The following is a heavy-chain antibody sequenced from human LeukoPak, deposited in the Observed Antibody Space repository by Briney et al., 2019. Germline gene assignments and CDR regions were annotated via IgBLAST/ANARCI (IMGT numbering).Heavy chain of an antibody. Sequence: PGGSLRLSCAASGFTLSSYWMHWVRQAPGKGLVWVSRINTDGSSTSYADSVKGRFTISRDNAKNALYLQMNSLRAEDTAVYYCARGQWAYYMDVWGKGTTVTVSS. CDR3: ARGQWAYYMDV. V-gene: IGHV3-74*01. CDR1: GFTLSSYW. D-gene: IGHD2-8*01. CDR2: INTDGSST. J-gene: IGHJ6*03.